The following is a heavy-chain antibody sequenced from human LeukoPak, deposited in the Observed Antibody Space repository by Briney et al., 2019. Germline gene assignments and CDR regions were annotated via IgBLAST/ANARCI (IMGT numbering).Heavy chain of an antibody. CDR2: ISVNNGHT. CDR1: GYTFTNYG. V-gene: IGHV1-18*01. Sequence: GASVKVSCKASGYTFTNYGISWLRQAPRQGLEWMGWISVNNGHTNYAQNFQDRVTMTTDTSTSTAYMELRSLRSDDTAVYYCARGPLGYSNSAAGWWGQGTLVTVSS. D-gene: IGHD4-11*01. J-gene: IGHJ4*02. CDR3: ARGPLGYSNSAAGW.